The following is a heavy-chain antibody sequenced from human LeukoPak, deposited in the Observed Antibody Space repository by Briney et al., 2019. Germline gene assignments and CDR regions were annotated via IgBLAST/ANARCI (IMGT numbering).Heavy chain of an antibody. D-gene: IGHD3-3*01. CDR2: IRYDGSNK. CDR3: AKDRVYYDFWSGSEYFDY. V-gene: IGHV3-30*02. J-gene: IGHJ4*02. Sequence: PGGSLRLSCAASGFTFSSYGMHWVRQAPGKGLEWVAFIRYDGSNKYYADSAKGRFTISRDNSKNTLYLQMNSLRAEDTAVYYCAKDRVYYDFWSGSEYFDYWGQGTLVTVSS. CDR1: GFTFSSYG.